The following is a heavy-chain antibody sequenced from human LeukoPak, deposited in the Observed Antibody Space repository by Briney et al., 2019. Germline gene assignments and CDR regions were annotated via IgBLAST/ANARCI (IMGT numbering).Heavy chain of an antibody. Sequence: PSQTLSLTCTVSGGSISSGGYYWTWIRQHPGKGLEWIGYICYSGSTYCNPSLKSRATISVDTSENQFSLRLTSVTAADTAVYYCARESVVAGNWLDPWGQGTLVTVSS. J-gene: IGHJ5*02. V-gene: IGHV4-31*03. D-gene: IGHD2-15*01. CDR2: ICYSGST. CDR1: GGSISSGGYY. CDR3: ARESVVAGNWLDP.